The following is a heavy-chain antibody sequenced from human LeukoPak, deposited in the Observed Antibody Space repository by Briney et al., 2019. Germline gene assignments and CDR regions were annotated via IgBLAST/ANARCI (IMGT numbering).Heavy chain of an antibody. D-gene: IGHD3-9*01. J-gene: IGHJ4*02. Sequence: SETLSLTCTVSGGSISSYYWSWIRQPPGKGLEWIGYIYYSGSTNYNPSLKSRVTISVDTSKNQFSLKLSSVTAADTAVYYCAREGQPYYDILTGYYTAGNFGYWGQGTLVTVSS. CDR3: AREGQPYYDILTGYYTAGNFGY. CDR1: GGSISSYY. CDR2: IYYSGST. V-gene: IGHV4-59*01.